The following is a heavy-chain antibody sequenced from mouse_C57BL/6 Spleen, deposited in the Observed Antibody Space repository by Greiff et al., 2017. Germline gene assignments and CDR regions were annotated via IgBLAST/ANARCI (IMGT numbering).Heavy chain of an antibody. V-gene: IGHV14-3*01. D-gene: IGHD2-4*01. CDR2: IDTAHGHT. CDR1: GFNIKNTY. J-gene: IGHJ2*01. CDR3: ARRLEGDYFDY. Sequence: EVQLQQSVAALVRPGASVKLSCTASGFNIKNTYMHWVKQRTEQGLEWIGRIDTAHGHTTYAPKFQGKATITADTSSTTAYLQLSSLTSEDTAIYYCARRLEGDYFDYWGQGTTLTVSS.